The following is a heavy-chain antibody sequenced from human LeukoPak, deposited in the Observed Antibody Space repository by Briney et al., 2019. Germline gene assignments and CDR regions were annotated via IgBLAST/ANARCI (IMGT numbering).Heavy chain of an antibody. CDR2: IYTSGST. CDR3: ARGLRYYDSSGYRTGYWFDP. J-gene: IGHJ5*02. Sequence: SETLSLTCTVSGGSISSYYWSWIRQPAGKGLEWIGRIYTSGSTNYNPSLKSRVTMSVDTSKNQFSLKLSSLTAADTAVYYCARGLRYYDSSGYRTGYWFDPWGQGTLVTVSS. D-gene: IGHD3-22*01. V-gene: IGHV4-4*07. CDR1: GGSISSYY.